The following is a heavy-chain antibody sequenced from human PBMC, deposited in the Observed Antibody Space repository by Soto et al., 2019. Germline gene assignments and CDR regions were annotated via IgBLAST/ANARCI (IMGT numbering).Heavy chain of an antibody. CDR3: VKQAHGLDGVAFDY. CDR2: VSTSGRST. CDR1: GFIFSEST. D-gene: IGHD2-15*01. J-gene: IGHJ4*02. V-gene: IGHV3-64D*06. Sequence: EVQLVESGGGLVQPGGSLRLSCSPSGFIFSESTIYWVRQVPGKGLEAISAVSTSGRSTYYADSVKDRFTISRDNSKNTLFLQMGSLRPEDTAIYYCVKQAHGLDGVAFDYWGQGTQVTVAS.